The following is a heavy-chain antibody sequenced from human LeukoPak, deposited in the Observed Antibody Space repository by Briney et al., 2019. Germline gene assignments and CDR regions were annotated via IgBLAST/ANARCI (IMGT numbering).Heavy chain of an antibody. J-gene: IGHJ4*02. V-gene: IGHV3-30*02. CDR3: AKDSGYTSSWYFGDY. CDR2: IRYDGSNK. D-gene: IGHD6-13*01. CDR1: GFTFSSYG. Sequence: GGSLRLSCVASGFTFSSYGMHWVRQAPGRGLEWVAFIRYDGSNKYYVDSVKGRFTISKDNSKNTLYLQMNSLRTEDTAFYYCAKDSGYTSSWYFGDYWGQGTLVTVSS.